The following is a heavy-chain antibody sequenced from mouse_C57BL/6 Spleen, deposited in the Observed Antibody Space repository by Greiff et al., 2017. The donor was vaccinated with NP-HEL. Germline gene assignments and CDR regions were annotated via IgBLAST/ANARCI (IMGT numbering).Heavy chain of an antibody. Sequence: LQQSGAELVKPGASVKLSCKASGYTFTSYWMQWVKQRPGQGLEWIGEIDPSDSYTNYNQKFKGKATLTVDTSSSTAYMQLSSLTSEDSAVYYCARGLLAPVVASNWDGAYWGQGTLVTVSA. CDR2: IDPSDSYT. J-gene: IGHJ3*01. CDR1: GYTFTSYW. D-gene: IGHD4-1*01. V-gene: IGHV1-50*01. CDR3: ARGLLAPVVASNWDGAY.